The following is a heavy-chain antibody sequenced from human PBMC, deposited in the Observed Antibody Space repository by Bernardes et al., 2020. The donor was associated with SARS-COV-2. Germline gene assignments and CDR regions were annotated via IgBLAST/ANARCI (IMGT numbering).Heavy chain of an antibody. J-gene: IGHJ6*02. V-gene: IGHV3-23*01. CDR1: GFTFSSYA. CDR2: ISGRGGTT. Sequence: GGSLRLSCAASGFTFSSYAMNWVRQAPGKGLEWVSSISGRGGTTFYAVSVKGRFTVSRDNSKRMLYLQLNSPRAEDTAVYYCAKDSVDGGSGYYYGNYYGVDVWGHGTTVTVSS. D-gene: IGHD3-22*01. CDR3: AKDSVDGGSGYYYGNYYGVDV.